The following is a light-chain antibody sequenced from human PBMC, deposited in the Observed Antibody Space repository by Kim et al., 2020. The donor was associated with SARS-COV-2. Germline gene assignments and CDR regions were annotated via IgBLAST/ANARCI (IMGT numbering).Light chain of an antibody. CDR2: DSS. Sequence: VLTQSPDTLSLSPGDRATLSCRASQSIDSSFLAWYQQKPGQAPTLLIYDSSTTATGIPDRFTGSGSETDFTLTISRLEPEDFALYFCQYFGGSSYIFGQGTKLEI. CDR3: QYFGGSSYI. V-gene: IGKV3-20*01. CDR1: QSIDSSF. J-gene: IGKJ2*01.